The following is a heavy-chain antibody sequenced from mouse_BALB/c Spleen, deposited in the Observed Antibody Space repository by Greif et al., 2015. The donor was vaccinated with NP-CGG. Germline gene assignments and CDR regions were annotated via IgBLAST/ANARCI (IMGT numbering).Heavy chain of an antibody. Sequence: EVQLVESGGGLVQPGGSRKLSCAASGFTFSSFGMHWVRQAPEKGLEWVAYISSGSSTIYYADTVKGRFTISRDNPKNTLFLQMTSLRSEDTAMYYCARNYEAMDYWGQGTSVTVSS. CDR2: ISSGSSTI. CDR3: ARNYEAMDY. CDR1: GFTFSSFG. D-gene: IGHD2-1*01. V-gene: IGHV5-17*02. J-gene: IGHJ4*01.